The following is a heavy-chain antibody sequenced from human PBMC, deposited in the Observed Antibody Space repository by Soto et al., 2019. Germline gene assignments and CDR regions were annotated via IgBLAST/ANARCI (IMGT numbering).Heavy chain of an antibody. V-gene: IGHV1-46*01. D-gene: IGHD2-8*01. CDR2: VIPASCIT. J-gene: IGHJ4*02. Sequence: QVRLVQSGSEVKKPGASVKVSCKASGYTLGSHYVHWVRQAPGQGLEWMGMVIPASCITLYAQTFLDRVSLTRDTSTSTVYMELTNLQSADTAIYYRAREIVGLMDFWGQGTLVTVS. CDR1: GYTLGSHY. CDR3: AREIVGLMDF.